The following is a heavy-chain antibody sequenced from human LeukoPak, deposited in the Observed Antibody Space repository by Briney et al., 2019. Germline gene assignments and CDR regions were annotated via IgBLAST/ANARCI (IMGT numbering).Heavy chain of an antibody. D-gene: IGHD3-16*01. CDR3: ARGGDY. J-gene: IGHJ4*02. Sequence: SETLSLTCTVSGGSISNYYWAWIRQPVGRELEWIGRVSSSGSSNYNPSLKSRVTISVDTSKNQFSLKLSSVTAADTAVYYCARGGDYWGQGTLVTVSS. CDR1: GGSISNYY. V-gene: IGHV4-4*07. CDR2: VSSSGSS.